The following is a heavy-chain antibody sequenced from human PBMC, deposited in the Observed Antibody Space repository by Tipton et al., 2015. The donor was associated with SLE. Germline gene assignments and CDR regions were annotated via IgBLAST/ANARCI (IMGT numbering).Heavy chain of an antibody. J-gene: IGHJ4*02. CDR3: ARLEWELIDY. D-gene: IGHD1-26*01. Sequence: LRLSCSVSGGSISGSMYYWAWVRQSPRKGLGWIGNIYHSGSTNYNPSLKSRVTISVDTSKNQFSLKLSSVTAADTAVYYCARLEWELIDYWGQGTLVTVSS. CDR1: GGSISGSMYY. CDR2: IYHSGST. V-gene: IGHV4-39*07.